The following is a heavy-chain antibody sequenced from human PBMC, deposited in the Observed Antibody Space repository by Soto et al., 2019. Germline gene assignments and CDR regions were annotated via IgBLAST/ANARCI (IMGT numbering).Heavy chain of an antibody. D-gene: IGHD3-10*01. CDR2: IYYSGRT. CDR3: AREGKFYHGSGIHYYFDK. Sequence: SETLSLTCAVSGASFSDYYWSWIRQSPGRGLEWIGNIYYSGRTNYNPSLKSRLSISVDKSKSQFSLKLTSVSAADTAVYYCAREGKFYHGSGIHYYFDKWRQGALVTVSS. V-gene: IGHV4-59*01. CDR1: GASFSDYY. J-gene: IGHJ4*02.